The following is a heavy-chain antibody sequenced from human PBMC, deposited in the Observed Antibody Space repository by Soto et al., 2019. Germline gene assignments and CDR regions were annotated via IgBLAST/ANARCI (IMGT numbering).Heavy chain of an antibody. D-gene: IGHD3-22*01. CDR3: ARDYRASDSSGPYNWFDP. CDR2: IIPIFGTA. Sequence: SVKVSCKASGGTFSSYAISWVRQAPGQGLEWMGGIIPIFGTANYAQKFQGRVTITADESTSTAYMELSSLRSEDTAVYYCARDYRASDSSGPYNWFDPWGQGTLVTVSS. V-gene: IGHV1-69*13. CDR1: GGTFSSYA. J-gene: IGHJ5*02.